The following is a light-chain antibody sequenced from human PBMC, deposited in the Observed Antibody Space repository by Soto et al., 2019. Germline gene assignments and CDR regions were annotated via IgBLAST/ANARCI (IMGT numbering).Light chain of an antibody. CDR1: QSVSRY. CDR3: QQRSNWIT. J-gene: IGKJ5*01. CDR2: DTS. V-gene: IGKV3-11*01. Sequence: EIVLTQSPGTLSLSPGERATLSCSSSQSVSRYLAWYQQKPGQAPRLLMYDTSYRATGIPARFSGSGSGTDFTLTISSLEPEDFAIYYCQQRSNWITFGQGTRLEMK.